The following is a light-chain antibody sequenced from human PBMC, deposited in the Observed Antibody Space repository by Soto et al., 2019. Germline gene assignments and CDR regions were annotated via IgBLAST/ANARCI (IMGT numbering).Light chain of an antibody. CDR3: TSWTTSTTMI. J-gene: IGLJ2*01. CDR2: DVN. V-gene: IGLV2-14*03. CDR1: SSDIGAYNF. Sequence: QYALTQPASVSGSPGQSITISCTGTSSDIGAYNFVSWYQQHPGKAPKLMLYDVNIRPSGVSNRFSGSKSGNTASLTISGLQAEDEADYCCTSWTTSTTMIFGGGTKLTVL.